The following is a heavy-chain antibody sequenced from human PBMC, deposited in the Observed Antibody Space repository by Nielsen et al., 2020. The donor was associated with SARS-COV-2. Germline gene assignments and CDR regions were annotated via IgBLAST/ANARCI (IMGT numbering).Heavy chain of an antibody. CDR2: MNPNSGNT. Sequence: ASVKVSCKASGYTFTSYDINRVRQATGQGLEWMGWMNPNSGNTGYAQKFQSRVTMTRNTSISTAYMELSSLRSEDTAVYYCARAGGSYYVPAFDIWGQGTMVTVSS. J-gene: IGHJ3*02. CDR1: GYTFTSYD. CDR3: ARAGGSYYVPAFDI. D-gene: IGHD1-26*01. V-gene: IGHV1-8*01.